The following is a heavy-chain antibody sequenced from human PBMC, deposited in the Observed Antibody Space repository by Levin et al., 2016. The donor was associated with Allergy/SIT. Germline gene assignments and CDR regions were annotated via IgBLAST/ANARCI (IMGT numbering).Heavy chain of an antibody. CDR2: INTDGSDT. D-gene: IGHD5-24*01. Sequence: WIRQPPGKGLVWVSHINTDGSDTRYADSVKGRFTISRDNAKNTLYLQMNSLRAEDTAVYYCASNRDGYDYWGQGTLVTVSS. CDR3: ASNRDGYDY. V-gene: IGHV3-74*01. J-gene: IGHJ4*02.